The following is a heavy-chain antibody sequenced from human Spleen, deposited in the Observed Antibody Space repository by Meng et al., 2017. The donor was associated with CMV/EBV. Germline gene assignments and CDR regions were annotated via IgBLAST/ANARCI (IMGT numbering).Heavy chain of an antibody. J-gene: IGHJ4*02. CDR3: TRGRATGLHNPFDY. CDR2: IRYDGSNK. CDR1: GFTFSSYG. Sequence: GESLKISCAASGFTFSSYGMHWVRQAPGKGLEWVAFIRYDGSNKYYADSVKGRFTISRDNSKNTLYLQMNSLRAEDTAVYYCTRGRATGLHNPFDYWGQGTLVTVSS. D-gene: IGHD1-26*01. V-gene: IGHV3-30*02.